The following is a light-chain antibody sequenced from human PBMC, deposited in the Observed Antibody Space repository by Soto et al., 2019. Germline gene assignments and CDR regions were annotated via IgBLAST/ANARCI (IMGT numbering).Light chain of an antibody. J-gene: IGLJ1*01. Sequence: QSVLAQPPSASGSPGQSVTISCAGTSNDVGGYNFVSWYQQHPGKAPKLIIFEVSKRPSGVPDRFSGSKFGNTASLTVSGLQAEDEADYYCSSYAGNNIFYVFGTGTKRTVL. CDR3: SSYAGNNIFYV. V-gene: IGLV2-8*01. CDR1: SNDVGGYNF. CDR2: EVS.